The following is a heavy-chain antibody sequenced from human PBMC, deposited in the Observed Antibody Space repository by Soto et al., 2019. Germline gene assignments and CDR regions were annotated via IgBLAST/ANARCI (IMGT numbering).Heavy chain of an antibody. Sequence: GGSLRLSCAASGVTFRNYAMSWVRQAPGKGLEWVSSISGGGDSTYYADSVKGRFTISRDNSKNTLYLQMNTLGAEDTAVYYCAKETGKMLGYSYGYLDFWGQGTLVTVSS. CDR1: GVTFRNYA. D-gene: IGHD5-18*01. V-gene: IGHV3-23*01. J-gene: IGHJ4*02. CDR2: ISGGGDST. CDR3: AKETGKMLGYSYGYLDF.